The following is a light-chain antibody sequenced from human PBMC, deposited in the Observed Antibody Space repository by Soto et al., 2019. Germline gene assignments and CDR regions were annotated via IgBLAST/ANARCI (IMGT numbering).Light chain of an antibody. CDR2: DTS. CDR1: QSAGSY. Sequence: EIVLTQSPATLSLSPGEGATLSCRASQSAGSYLAWYQQKPGQAPRLLIYDTSNRATGIPARFSGSGSGTDFTLTISSLEPEDFAVYYCQQRSDPLTFGGGTTVEIK. CDR3: QQRSDPLT. V-gene: IGKV3-11*01. J-gene: IGKJ4*01.